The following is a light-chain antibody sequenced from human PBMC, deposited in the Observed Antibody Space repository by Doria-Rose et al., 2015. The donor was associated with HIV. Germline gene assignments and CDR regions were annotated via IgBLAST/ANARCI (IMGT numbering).Light chain of an antibody. CDR3: HQYGTSWT. J-gene: IGKJ1*01. V-gene: IGKV3-20*01. CDR1: QSFSSTY. Sequence: TQSPGTLSLSPWERATLSCRASQSFSSTYLAWYQQKPDQAPSLLIYDGSTRATGIPDRFSASGSGTDFTLTINRLEPEDFALYYCHQYGTSWTFGQGTKVEI. CDR2: DGS.